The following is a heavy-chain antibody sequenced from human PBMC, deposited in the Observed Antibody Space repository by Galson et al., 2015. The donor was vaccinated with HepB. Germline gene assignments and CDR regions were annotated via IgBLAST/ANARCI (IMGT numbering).Heavy chain of an antibody. CDR1: GFSLSTSGMC. Sequence: PALVIPPQTLTLTCAFSGFSLSTSGMCVSWIRQPPGKALEWLARIDWDDDKYYSTPLKTRLTISKDTSKNQVVLTMTNMDPVDTATYYCARHITMVQYYYYGMDVWCQGTTVTVSS. CDR3: ARHITMVQYYYYGMDV. CDR2: IDWDDDK. V-gene: IGHV2-70*11. D-gene: IGHD3-10*01. J-gene: IGHJ6*02.